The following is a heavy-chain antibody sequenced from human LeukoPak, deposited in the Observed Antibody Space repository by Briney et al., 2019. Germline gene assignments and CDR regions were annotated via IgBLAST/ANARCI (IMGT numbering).Heavy chain of an antibody. CDR3: AKDNKQQLGKYYFDY. CDR1: GFTFDDYT. Sequence: GGSLRLSCAASGFTFDDYTMHWVRQAPGKGLEWVSLISWDGGSTYYADSVKGRFTISRDNSKNSLYLQMNSLRTEDTALYYCAKDNKQQLGKYYFDYWGQGTLVTVSS. D-gene: IGHD6-13*01. V-gene: IGHV3-43*01. CDR2: ISWDGGST. J-gene: IGHJ4*02.